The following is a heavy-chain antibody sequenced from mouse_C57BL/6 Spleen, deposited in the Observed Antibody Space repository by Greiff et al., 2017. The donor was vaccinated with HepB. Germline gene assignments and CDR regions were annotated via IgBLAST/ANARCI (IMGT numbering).Heavy chain of an antibody. CDR3: ARASYNYCYEY. Sequence: EVKLQESGPGLVKPSQSLSLTCSVTGYSITSGYYWNWIRQFPGNKLEWLFYISYDGSNNYNPSLNNRISITRDTSKNQLFLKLNAVNTEDTATYYCARASYNYCYEYWGKGTTLTVSS. J-gene: IGHJ2*01. CDR2: ISYDGSN. V-gene: IGHV3-6*01. D-gene: IGHD1-3*01. CDR1: GYSITSGYY.